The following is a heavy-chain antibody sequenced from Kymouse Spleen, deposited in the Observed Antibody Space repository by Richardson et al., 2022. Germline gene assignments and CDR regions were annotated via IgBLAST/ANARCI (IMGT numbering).Heavy chain of an antibody. D-gene: IGHD5-12*01. CDR3: ARAATIGPYYYYYGMDV. V-gene: IGHV4-39*01. CDR1: GGSISSSSYY. CDR2: IYYSGST. Sequence: QLQLQESGPGLVKPSETLSLTCTVSGGSISSSSYYWGWIRQPPGKGLEWIGSIYYSGSTYYNPSLKSRVTISVDTSKNQFSLKLSSVTAADTAVYYCARAATIGPYYYYYGMDVWGQGTTVTVSS. J-gene: IGHJ6*02.